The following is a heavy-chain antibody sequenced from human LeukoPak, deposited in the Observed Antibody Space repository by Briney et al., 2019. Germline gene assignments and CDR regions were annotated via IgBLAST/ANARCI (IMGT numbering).Heavy chain of an antibody. CDR1: GGSFSGYY. J-gene: IGHJ4*02. Sequence: NASETLSLTCAVYGGSFSGYYRSWIRQPPGKGLEWIGEINHSGSTNYNPSLKSRVTISVDTSKNQFSLKLSSVPAADTAVYYCARFGSGWKFDYWGQGTLVTVSS. CDR3: ARFGSGWKFDY. D-gene: IGHD6-19*01. CDR2: INHSGST. V-gene: IGHV4-34*01.